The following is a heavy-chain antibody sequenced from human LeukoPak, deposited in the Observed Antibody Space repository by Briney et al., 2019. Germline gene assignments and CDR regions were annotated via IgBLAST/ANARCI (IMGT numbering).Heavy chain of an antibody. CDR3: ASSLVIVVVPAARALYYYYGMDV. CDR2: FYHSGST. Sequence: SGTLSLTCAVSGGSISSSNWWSWVRQPPGKGLEWIGEFYHSGSTNYNPSLKSRVTISVDKSKNQFSLKLSSVTAADTAVYYCASSLVIVVVPAARALYYYYGMDVWAKGPRSPSP. J-gene: IGHJ6*02. D-gene: IGHD2-2*01. CDR1: GGSISSSNW. V-gene: IGHV4-4*02.